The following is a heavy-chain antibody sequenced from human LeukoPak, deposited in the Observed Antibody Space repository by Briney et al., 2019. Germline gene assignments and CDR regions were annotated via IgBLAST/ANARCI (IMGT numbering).Heavy chain of an antibody. Sequence: PGRSLRLSCAASGFTFSSYGMHWVRQAPGKGLEWVAVIWYGGRNKYYADSVKGRFTISRDNSKNTLYLQMNSLRAEDTAVYYCAKGLPAEYYYGMDVWGQGTTVTVSS. D-gene: IGHD2-2*01. CDR3: AKGLPAEYYYGMDV. CDR1: GFTFSSYG. CDR2: IWYGGRNK. J-gene: IGHJ6*02. V-gene: IGHV3-30*18.